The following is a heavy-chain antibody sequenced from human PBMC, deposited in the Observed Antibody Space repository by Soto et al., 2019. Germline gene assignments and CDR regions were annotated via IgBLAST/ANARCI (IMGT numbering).Heavy chain of an antibody. CDR1: GGSISSYY. V-gene: IGHV4-4*07. CDR2: IYTSGST. Sequence: SETLSLTGTVSGGSISSYYWSWIRQPAGKGLEWIGRIYTSGSTNYNPSLKSRVTMSVDTSKNQFSLKLSSVTAADTAVYYCARDWRLRLGELSNYNWFDPWGQGTLVTVSS. J-gene: IGHJ5*02. CDR3: ARDWRLRLGELSNYNWFDP. D-gene: IGHD3-16*02.